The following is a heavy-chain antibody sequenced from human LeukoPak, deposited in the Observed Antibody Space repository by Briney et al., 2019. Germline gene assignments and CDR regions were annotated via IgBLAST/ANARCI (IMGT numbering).Heavy chain of an antibody. Sequence: ASVKVSCKASGYTFTGYYMHWVRQAPGQGLEWMGWINPNSGGTNYAQKFQGRVTMTRDMSTSTVYMELSSLRSEDTAVYYCARPALDGDSLGLDYWGQGTLVTVSS. CDR3: ARPALDGDSLGLDY. CDR2: INPNSGGT. CDR1: GYTFTGYY. V-gene: IGHV1-2*02. J-gene: IGHJ4*02. D-gene: IGHD4-17*01.